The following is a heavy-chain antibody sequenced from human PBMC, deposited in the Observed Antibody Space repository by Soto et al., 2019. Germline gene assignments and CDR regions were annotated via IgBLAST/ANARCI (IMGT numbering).Heavy chain of an antibody. D-gene: IGHD3-10*01. V-gene: IGHV2-5*02. Sequence: QITLKESGPALVKPTQPLTLTCTFSGFSLSTSGEAVGWIRQPPGEALEWLALIYWDDDNRYNPTLKTRLTITNDTSKNQVVLTLTNMDPVDTATYYCAHYVSASPAGWFDPWGQGILVTVSS. CDR2: IYWDDDN. J-gene: IGHJ5*02. CDR3: AHYVSASPAGWFDP. CDR1: GFSLSTSGEA.